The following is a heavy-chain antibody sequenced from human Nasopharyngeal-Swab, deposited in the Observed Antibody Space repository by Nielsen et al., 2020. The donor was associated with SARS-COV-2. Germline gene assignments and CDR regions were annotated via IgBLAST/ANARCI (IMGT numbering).Heavy chain of an antibody. V-gene: IGHV4-59*11. J-gene: IGHJ4*02. Sequence: SETLPLTCTVSGGSISSHYWSWIRQSPGKGLEWIGYFYYSGITNYNPSLKSRVTILIDTSKNQFSLKLNSVTAADTAVYYCAREAVGGLVDSWGQGTLVTVSS. D-gene: IGHD1-26*01. CDR3: AREAVGGLVDS. CDR2: FYYSGIT. CDR1: GGSISSHY.